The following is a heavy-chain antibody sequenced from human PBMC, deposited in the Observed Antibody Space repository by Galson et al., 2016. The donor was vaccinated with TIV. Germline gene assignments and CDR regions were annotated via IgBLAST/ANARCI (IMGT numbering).Heavy chain of an antibody. D-gene: IGHD3-16*01. CDR3: ARHGPWSFYFDS. V-gene: IGHV4-39*01. CDR1: GGSVSGYF. CDR2: IYYDGTT. Sequence: SETLSLTCGIYGGSVSGYFWGWIRQPPGKGLEWIGTIYYDGTTYYNPSLKSRVTMSVDASKSQISLRLSSVTAADTSVYFCARHGPWSFYFDSWGQGTLVTVSS. J-gene: IGHJ4*02.